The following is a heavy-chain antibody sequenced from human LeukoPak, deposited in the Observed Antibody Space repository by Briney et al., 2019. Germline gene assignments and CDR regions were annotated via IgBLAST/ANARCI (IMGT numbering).Heavy chain of an antibody. CDR1: GGTFSSYA. V-gene: IGHV1-69*05. Sequence: ASVKVSCKASGGTFSSYAISWVRQAPGQGLEWMGGIIPIFGTANYAQKPQGRVTMTTDTSTSTAYMELRSLRSDDTAVYYCARSLRYYGMDVWGQGTTVTVSS. CDR2: IIPIFGTA. CDR3: ARSLRYYGMDV. J-gene: IGHJ6*02.